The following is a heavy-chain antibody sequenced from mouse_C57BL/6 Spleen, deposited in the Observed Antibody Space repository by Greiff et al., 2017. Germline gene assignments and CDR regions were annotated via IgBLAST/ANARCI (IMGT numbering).Heavy chain of an antibody. Sequence: VQRVESGAELVRPGTSVKVSCKASGYAFTNYLIEWVKQRPGQGLEWIGVINPGSGGTNYNEKFKGKATLTADKSSSTAYMQLSSLTSEDSAVYFCARKGLGRGYFDVWGTGTTVTVSS. V-gene: IGHV1-54*01. CDR1: GYAFTNYL. J-gene: IGHJ1*03. CDR3: ARKGLGRGYFDV. D-gene: IGHD4-1*01. CDR2: INPGSGGT.